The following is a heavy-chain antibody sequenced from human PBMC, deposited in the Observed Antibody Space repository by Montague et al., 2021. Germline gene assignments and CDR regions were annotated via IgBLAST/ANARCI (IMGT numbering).Heavy chain of an antibody. Sequence: SETLSLTCTVSGGSISSSSYYWGWIRQPPGKWLEWIGSIYYSGNTYYNPSLKSRVTISVDPSKNQFSLRLSSVTAADTAVYYCARPNIVTIHWYFDLWGRGSLVLVSS. V-gene: IGHV4-39*01. CDR3: ARPNIVTIHWYFDL. CDR2: IYYSGNT. D-gene: IGHD5-12*01. CDR1: GGSISSSSYY. J-gene: IGHJ2*01.